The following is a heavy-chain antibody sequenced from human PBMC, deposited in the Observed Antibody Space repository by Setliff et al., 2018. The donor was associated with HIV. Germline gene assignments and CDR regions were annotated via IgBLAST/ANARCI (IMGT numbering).Heavy chain of an antibody. CDR1: GDSITSGNFF. CDR3: ARGRVFCDGDSCYHFDY. J-gene: IGHJ4*02. V-gene: IGHV4-31*01. Sequence: TLSLPCTVSGDSITSGNFFWSWIRQSPGKGLEWIGYIYFSGSATHNPTLKSPVSISVDTSKNQFYLTITSVTAADTAVYYCARGRVFCDGDSCYHFDYWGRGILVTVSS. D-gene: IGHD2-21*02. CDR2: IYFSGSA.